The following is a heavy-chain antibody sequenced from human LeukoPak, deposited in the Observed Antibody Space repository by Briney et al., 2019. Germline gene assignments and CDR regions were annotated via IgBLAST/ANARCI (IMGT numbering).Heavy chain of an antibody. CDR3: ARVYDFWSGYYKAADYYYYGMDV. Sequence: PGGSLRLPCAASGFTFSSYSMNWVRQAPGKGLEWVSSISSSSSYIYYADSVKGRFTISRDNAKNSLYLQMNSLRAEDTAVYYCARVYDFWSGYYKAADYYYYGMDVWAKGPRSPSP. J-gene: IGHJ6*02. V-gene: IGHV3-21*01. CDR2: ISSSSSYI. CDR1: GFTFSSYS. D-gene: IGHD3-3*01.